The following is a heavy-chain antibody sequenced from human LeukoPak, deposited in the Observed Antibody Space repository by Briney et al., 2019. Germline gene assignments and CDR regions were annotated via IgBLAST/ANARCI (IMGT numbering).Heavy chain of an antibody. V-gene: IGHV3-23*01. D-gene: IGHD1-26*01. CDR2: ISGSGST. CDR3: AKDLQWGDYYYGMDV. CDR1: GFTFSTYA. J-gene: IGHJ6*02. Sequence: QPGGSLRLSCAASGFTFSTYAMSWVRQAPGKGLEWVSAISGSGSTYHADSVKGRFTISRDNSKNTLYLQMNSLRAEDTAVYYCAKDLQWGDYYYGMDVWGQGTTVTVSS.